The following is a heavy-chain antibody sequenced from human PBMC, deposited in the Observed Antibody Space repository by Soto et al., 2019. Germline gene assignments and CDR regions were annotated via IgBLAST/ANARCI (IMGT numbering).Heavy chain of an antibody. D-gene: IGHD5-18*01. Sequence: QVQLQESDPRLVKPSHTLSLTCTVSGGSISSGGYSWTWIRQHPGKGLEWIGYIYYGGSTYYNPSLKSRVTISVDMSKNQFSLKLNSVTAADTAVYYCGRDGRGGNSYVVDVFDMWGQGTMVTVSS. CDR1: GGSISSGGYS. CDR3: GRDGRGGNSYVVDVFDM. CDR2: IYYGGST. J-gene: IGHJ3*02. V-gene: IGHV4-31*03.